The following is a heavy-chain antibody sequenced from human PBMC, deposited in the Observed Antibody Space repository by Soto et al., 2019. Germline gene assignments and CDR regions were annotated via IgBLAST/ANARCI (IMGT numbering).Heavy chain of an antibody. CDR3: VRHEAEYYDIVTGRRIDY. CDR1: GGSIRSSSYY. J-gene: IGHJ4*02. V-gene: IGHV4-39*01. Sequence: SETLSLTCTVSGGSIRSSSYYWGWIRQPPGKGLEWIGSIYYSGSTYYNPSLKSRVTVSVDTSKNRFSLKLSSVTAADTAVYYCVRHEAEYYDIVTGRRIDYWVQGTVVTVSS. CDR2: IYYSGST. D-gene: IGHD3-9*01.